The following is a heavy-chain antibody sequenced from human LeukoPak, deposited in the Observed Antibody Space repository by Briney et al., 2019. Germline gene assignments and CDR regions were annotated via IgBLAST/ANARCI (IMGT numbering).Heavy chain of an antibody. CDR3: ARGVYIAAAQYGY. J-gene: IGHJ4*02. CDR2: IYYSGTT. V-gene: IGHV4-59*01. CDR1: GGSISNYY. D-gene: IGHD6-13*01. Sequence: SETLSLTCTVSGGSISNYYWSWIRQPPGKGLEWIGYIYYSGTTNYYPSLKSRVTISVDTSKNQFSLKLNSVTAADTAVYYCARGVYIAAAQYGYWGQGTLVTVSS.